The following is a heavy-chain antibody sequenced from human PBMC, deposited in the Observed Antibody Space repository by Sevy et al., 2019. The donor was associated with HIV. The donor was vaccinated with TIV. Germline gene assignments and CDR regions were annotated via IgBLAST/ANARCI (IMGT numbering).Heavy chain of an antibody. J-gene: IGHJ3*02. CDR1: GYTLTKLS. CDR3: ETLKYVGYDYESLDI. Sequence: APVKVSCKVSGYTLTKLSMHWVRQAPGKGLEWMGGFDPEDGETIDAQKFQGRVTMTEDTSTDTAYMELSSLRSEDTAVYYCETLKYVGYDYESLDIWGLGTMVTVSS. CDR2: FDPEDGET. V-gene: IGHV1-24*01. D-gene: IGHD5-12*01.